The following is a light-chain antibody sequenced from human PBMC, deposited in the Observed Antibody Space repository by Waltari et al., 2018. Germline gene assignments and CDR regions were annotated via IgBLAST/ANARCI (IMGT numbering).Light chain of an antibody. J-gene: IGKJ4*01. CDR3: QQANRFPLT. Sequence: DIQMTQSPSSVSASVGDRVTITCRASQNINSWLAWYQQKPGKAPKLLIYTASSLLSGVPSRFSGSGSGTEFTLTISSLQPEDFATYFCQQANRFPLTFGGGTKVELK. CDR2: TAS. V-gene: IGKV1-12*01. CDR1: QNINSW.